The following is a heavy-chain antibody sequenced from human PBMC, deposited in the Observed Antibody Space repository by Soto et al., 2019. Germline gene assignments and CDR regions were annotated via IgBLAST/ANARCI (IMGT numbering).Heavy chain of an antibody. Sequence: PGGSLRLSCAASGFTFSSFGIHWVRQAPGKGLEWVAVMAYDGSNEYYADSVRGRFTISRDNSKSTVYLQMNSLRPEDTAVYYCAKNTVGLSRYYYYGMDVWGQGTTFTIS. CDR2: MAYDGSNE. D-gene: IGHD5-12*01. CDR3: AKNTVGLSRYYYYGMDV. V-gene: IGHV3-30*18. CDR1: GFTFSSFG. J-gene: IGHJ6*02.